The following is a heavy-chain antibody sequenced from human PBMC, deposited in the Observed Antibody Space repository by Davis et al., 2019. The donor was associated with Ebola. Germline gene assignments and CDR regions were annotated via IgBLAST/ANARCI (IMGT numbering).Heavy chain of an antibody. CDR1: GGTISSHY. J-gene: IGHJ3*02. Sequence: PSETLSLTCTVSGGTISSHYWSWIRQPPGKGLEWIGYIYYSGSTNYNPSLKSRVTISVDTSKNQFSLKLSSVTAADTAVYYCANTMVRGVTDAFDIWGQGTMVTVSS. V-gene: IGHV4-59*11. CDR2: IYYSGST. CDR3: ANTMVRGVTDAFDI. D-gene: IGHD3-10*01.